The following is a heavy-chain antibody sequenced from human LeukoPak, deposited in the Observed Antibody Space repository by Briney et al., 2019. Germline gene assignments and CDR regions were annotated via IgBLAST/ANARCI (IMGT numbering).Heavy chain of an antibody. CDR1: GYTFTSYG. Sequence: RASVKVSCKASGYTFTSYGISWVRQAPGQGLAWMGWISAYNGNTNYAQKLQGRVTMTTDTSTSTAYMELRSLRSDDTAVYYCARDRYCSGGSCYPYYFDYWGQGTLVTVSS. J-gene: IGHJ4*02. CDR2: ISAYNGNT. V-gene: IGHV1-18*01. D-gene: IGHD2-15*01. CDR3: ARDRYCSGGSCYPYYFDY.